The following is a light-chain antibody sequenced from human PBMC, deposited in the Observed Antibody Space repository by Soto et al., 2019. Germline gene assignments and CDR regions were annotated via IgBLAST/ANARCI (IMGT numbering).Light chain of an antibody. V-gene: IGKV3-15*01. CDR3: QQYNNWPPWT. CDR1: QSVSNN. J-gene: IGKJ1*01. CDR2: DAS. Sequence: ILMTQAPATLSVSPGVRATLSCRASQSVSNNLAWYQQKPGQAPRLLIYDASTRATGIPARLSGSGSGIEFTLTISGVESEAFAVYYCQQYNNWPPWTFGQGTKVEIK.